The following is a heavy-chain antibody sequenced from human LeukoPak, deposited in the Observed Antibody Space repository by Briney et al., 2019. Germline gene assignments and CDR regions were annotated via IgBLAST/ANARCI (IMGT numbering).Heavy chain of an antibody. CDR2: IYSGGRT. V-gene: IGHV3-53*01. D-gene: IGHD4-17*01. CDR3: ASRSAGDYVNTFDI. J-gene: IGHJ3*02. Sequence: GGSLRLSCVASGFTVSSNYMTWVRQAPGKGLEWVSVIYSGGRTYYADSVKGRFTISRDNSKNTLYLDMNSLRAEDTAVYYCASRSAGDYVNTFDIWGQGAMVTVSS. CDR1: GFTVSSNY.